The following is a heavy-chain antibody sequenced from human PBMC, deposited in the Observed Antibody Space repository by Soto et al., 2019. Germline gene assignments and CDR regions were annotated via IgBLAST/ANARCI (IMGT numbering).Heavy chain of an antibody. V-gene: IGHV3-23*01. Sequence: EVQLLESGGGLRQPGGSLRLSCVASGYNFNKYAVSWVRQAPGKGLEWVSAISSGGDNTHYADSVKGRFTITRDNSKNMFYLEMNSLTVEDTAVYCCVRRAQYFDGTGFHAFDIWGQGTRVTVSS. CDR3: VRRAQYFDGTGFHAFDI. J-gene: IGHJ3*02. CDR2: ISSGGDNT. CDR1: GYNFNKYA. D-gene: IGHD3-22*01.